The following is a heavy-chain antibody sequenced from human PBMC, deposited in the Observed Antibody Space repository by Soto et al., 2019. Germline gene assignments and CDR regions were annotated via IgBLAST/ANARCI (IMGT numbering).Heavy chain of an antibody. CDR1: GGSISNYY. Sequence: SETLSLTSTVAGGSISNYYWSWIRQPPGKGLEWIGYIYDSGSTNYNPSLKSRVTISVDTSKNQFSLKLSSVTAADTAVYYCARLRGYSYGLDYWGQGSLVTVSS. J-gene: IGHJ4*02. D-gene: IGHD5-18*01. CDR3: ARLRGYSYGLDY. V-gene: IGHV4-59*01. CDR2: IYDSGST.